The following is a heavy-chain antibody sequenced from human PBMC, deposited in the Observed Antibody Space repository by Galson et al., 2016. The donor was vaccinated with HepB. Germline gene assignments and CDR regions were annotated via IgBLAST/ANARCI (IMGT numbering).Heavy chain of an antibody. V-gene: IGHV3-23*01. D-gene: IGHD2-2*01. Sequence: SLRLSCAASGFSFAGYAMHWVRQAPGKGLEWVLTIDERNDNRWSAVSVEGRFSISRDNSMNTLYLQMDTLKPEDTAVYYCARSSSAWMSDCLDSWGQGTLVIVSS. CDR2: IDERNDNR. CDR1: GFSFAGYA. J-gene: IGHJ4*02. CDR3: ARSSSAWMSDCLDS.